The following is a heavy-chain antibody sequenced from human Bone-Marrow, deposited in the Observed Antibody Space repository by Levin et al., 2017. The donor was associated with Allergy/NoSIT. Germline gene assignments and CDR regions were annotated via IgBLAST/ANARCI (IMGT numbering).Heavy chain of an antibody. CDR2: INPYNGGT. Sequence: PGESLKISCKTSGYSFKEHYIYWVRQAAGQGLEWMGWINPYNGGTHLPQKFQGRVTMTRDTSLSTVHMELSRLTSDDTAVYYCARGYRNPHYFFGMDVWGQGTTVTVS. CDR3: ARGYRNPHYFFGMDV. V-gene: IGHV1-2*02. CDR1: GYSFKEHY. J-gene: IGHJ6*02. D-gene: IGHD2-2*02.